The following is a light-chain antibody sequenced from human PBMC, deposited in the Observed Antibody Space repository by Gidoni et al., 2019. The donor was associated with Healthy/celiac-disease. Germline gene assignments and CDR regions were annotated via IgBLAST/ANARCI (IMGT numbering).Light chain of an antibody. V-gene: IGKV1-5*03. Sequence: DIQMTQSPSTLSASVGDRVTITCRASQSISSWLAWYQQKPGKAPKLLIYKASSLESGVPARFSGNGSGTELTLTISSMQPDDFETYYGQQYNSYPRTFGQGTKVEIK. CDR2: KAS. J-gene: IGKJ1*01. CDR1: QSISSW. CDR3: QQYNSYPRT.